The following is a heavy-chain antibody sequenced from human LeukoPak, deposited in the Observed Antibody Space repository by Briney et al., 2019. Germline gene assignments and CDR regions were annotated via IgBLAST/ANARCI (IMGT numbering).Heavy chain of an antibody. J-gene: IGHJ6*02. D-gene: IGHD6-13*01. CDR1: GGTFSSYA. V-gene: IGHV1-8*02. CDR3: AIASIAAAGYYYYGMDV. Sequence: ASVKVSCKASGGTFSSYAISWVRQAPGQGLEWMGWMNPNSGNTGYAQKFQGRVTMTRNTSISTAYMELSSLRSEDTAVYYCAIASIAAAGYYYYGMDVWGQGTTVTVSS. CDR2: MNPNSGNT.